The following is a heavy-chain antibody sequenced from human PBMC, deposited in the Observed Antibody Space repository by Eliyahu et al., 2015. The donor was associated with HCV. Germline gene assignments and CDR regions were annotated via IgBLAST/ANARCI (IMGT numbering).Heavy chain of an antibody. CDR1: GFIVXANY. CDR2: TYSGGTT. V-gene: IGHV3-53*01. CDR3: ARDGAVGRGMDV. D-gene: IGHD1-26*01. J-gene: IGHJ6*02. Sequence: EVQLVESGGGLIQPGGSLSLXCAGSGFIVXANYMPWVRLAPGKGLEWGSVTYSGGTTFYADSVKGRFTISTDXSKNTLHLQMNSLKAEDTAVYYCARDGAVGRGMDVWGQGTTVIVSS.